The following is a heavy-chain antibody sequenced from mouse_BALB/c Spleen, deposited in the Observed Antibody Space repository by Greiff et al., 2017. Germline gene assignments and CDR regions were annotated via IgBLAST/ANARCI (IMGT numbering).Heavy chain of an antibody. CDR1: GYTFTSYW. Sequence: VQLQESGAELAKPGASVKMSCKASGYTFTSYWMHWVKQRPGQGLEWIGYINPSTGYTEYNQKFKDKATLTADKSSSTAYMQLSSLTSEDSAVYYCARIYDYDGADYWGQGTTLTVSS. CDR3: ARIYDYDGADY. V-gene: IGHV1-7*01. J-gene: IGHJ2*01. CDR2: INPSTGYT. D-gene: IGHD2-4*01.